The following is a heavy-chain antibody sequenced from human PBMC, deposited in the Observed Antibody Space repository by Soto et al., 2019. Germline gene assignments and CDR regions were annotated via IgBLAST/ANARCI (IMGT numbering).Heavy chain of an antibody. J-gene: IGHJ4*02. CDR2: INSDGSKM. CDR1: GFSFSSYS. CDR3: AKDIYEF. D-gene: IGHD3-16*01. Sequence: GGSLRLSCAASGFSFSSYSMHWVRQAPGEGLVWLSRINSDGSKMVYADSVKGRFTISRDNSKNTLYLQMNSLRAEDTAVYYCAKDIYEFWGQGTLVTVSS. V-gene: IGHV3-74*01.